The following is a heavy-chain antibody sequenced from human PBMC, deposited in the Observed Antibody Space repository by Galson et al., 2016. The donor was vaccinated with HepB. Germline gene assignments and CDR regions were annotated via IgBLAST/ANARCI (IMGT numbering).Heavy chain of an antibody. Sequence: SLRLSCAASGFTFSSYAMDWVRQAPGKGLEWVAVISYDGSKKYYADSVKGRFTISGDNSKNTLYLQMNSLRAEDTAVYYCARDLSGPYGRYYYYGMDVWGQGTTVTVSS. CDR1: GFTFSSYA. J-gene: IGHJ6*02. CDR2: ISYDGSKK. V-gene: IGHV3-30-3*01. D-gene: IGHD1-26*01. CDR3: ARDLSGPYGRYYYYGMDV.